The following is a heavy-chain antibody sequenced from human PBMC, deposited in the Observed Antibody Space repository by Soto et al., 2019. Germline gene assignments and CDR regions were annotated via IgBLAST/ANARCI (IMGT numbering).Heavy chain of an antibody. CDR3: AKDLGYSYGPYYYYYYGMDV. J-gene: IGHJ6*02. D-gene: IGHD5-18*01. CDR2: IYYDGRT. V-gene: IGHV4-39*02. Sequence: SETLSLTCTVSGGSFSSSSHYWVWIRQPPGKGLEWVGSIYYDGRTYYNASLKSRVTISVDTSKNQFSLKVNSVTVADTAVYYCAKDLGYSYGPYYYYYYGMDVWGQGTTVTVS. CDR1: GGSFSSSSHY.